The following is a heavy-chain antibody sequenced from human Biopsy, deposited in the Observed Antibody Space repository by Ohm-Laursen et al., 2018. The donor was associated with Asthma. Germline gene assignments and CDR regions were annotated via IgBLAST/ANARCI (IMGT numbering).Heavy chain of an antibody. D-gene: IGHD6-13*01. CDR2: VSWNSGSI. J-gene: IGHJ4*02. CDR1: GFAISRDH. CDR3: VKDIRLQLWGFDS. Sequence: SLRLSCAASGFAISRDHMFWVRQAPGKGLEWVSGVSWNSGSIDYADSVKGRFTISRDNAKNSLYLQMNSLRGADTALYYCVKDIRLQLWGFDSWGQGTLVTVSS. V-gene: IGHV3-9*01.